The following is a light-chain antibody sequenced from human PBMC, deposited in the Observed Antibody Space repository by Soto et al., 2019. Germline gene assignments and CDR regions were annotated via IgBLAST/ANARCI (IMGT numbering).Light chain of an antibody. CDR1: SGHSSYD. V-gene: IGLV4-69*01. Sequence: QSVLTQSPSASASLGASVKLTCTLSSGHSSYDIAWNQQQPEKGPRYLMKLNSDGSHSKGDGIPYRFSGSSSGAERYLTISTLQSEDEADYYCQTWGTGIQVFGGGTKLTVL. CDR2: LNSDGSH. CDR3: QTWGTGIQV. J-gene: IGLJ3*02.